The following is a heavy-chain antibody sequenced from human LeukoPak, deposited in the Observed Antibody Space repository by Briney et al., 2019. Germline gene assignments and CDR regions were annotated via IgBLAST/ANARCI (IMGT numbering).Heavy chain of an antibody. J-gene: IGHJ4*02. CDR1: GYTFTSYY. V-gene: IGHV1-46*01. D-gene: IGHD3-22*01. CDR2: INPSGGST. CDR3: AREANYYVSSGLLFDY. Sequence: ASVKVSCKASGYTFTSYYMHWVRQAPGQGLEWMGIINPSGGSTSYAQKFQGRVTMTRDTSTSTVYMELSSLRSEDTAVYYCAREANYYVSSGLLFDYWGQGTLVTVSS.